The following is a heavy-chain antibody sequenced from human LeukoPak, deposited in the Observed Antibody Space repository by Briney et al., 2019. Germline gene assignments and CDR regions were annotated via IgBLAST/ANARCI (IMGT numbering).Heavy chain of an antibody. J-gene: IGHJ3*02. CDR1: GYTFTSYG. CDR2: INPNSGGT. D-gene: IGHD6-19*01. CDR3: ARDRVAGSGLDAFDI. V-gene: IGHV1-2*02. Sequence: GASVKVSCKASGYTFTSYGISWVRQAPGQGLEWMGWINPNSGGTNYAQKFQGRVTMTRDTSISTAYMELSRLRSDDTAVYYCARDRVAGSGLDAFDIWGQGTMVTVSS.